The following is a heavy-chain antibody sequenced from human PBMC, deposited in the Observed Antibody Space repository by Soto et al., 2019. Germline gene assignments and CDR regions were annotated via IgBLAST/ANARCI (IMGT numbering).Heavy chain of an antibody. CDR3: AKDPNSSSSCYYFDY. D-gene: IGHD6-6*01. V-gene: IGHV3-23*01. CDR1: GFTFSSYA. Sequence: GGSLRLSCAASGFTFSSYAMSWVRQAPGKGLEWVSAISGSGGSTYYADSVKGRFTISRDNSKNTLYLQMNSLRAEDTAVYYCAKDPNSSSSCYYFDYWGQGTLVTVSS. J-gene: IGHJ4*02. CDR2: ISGSGGST.